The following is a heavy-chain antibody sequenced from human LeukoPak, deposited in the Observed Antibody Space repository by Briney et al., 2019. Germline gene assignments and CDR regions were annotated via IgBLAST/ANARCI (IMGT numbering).Heavy chain of an antibody. V-gene: IGHV4-59*08. Sequence: SETLSRTCTVSGGSISSYYWSWSRQPPGKGREWIGYIYYSGSTNYNPSLKSRVTISVDTSKNQFSLKLSSVTAADTAVYYCARHVSYYGSGVFFDYWGQGTLVTVSS. CDR1: GGSISSYY. D-gene: IGHD3-10*01. CDR3: ARHVSYYGSGVFFDY. J-gene: IGHJ4*02. CDR2: IYYSGST.